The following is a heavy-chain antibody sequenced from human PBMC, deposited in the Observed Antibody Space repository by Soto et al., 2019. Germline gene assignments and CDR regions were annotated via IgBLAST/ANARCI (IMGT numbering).Heavy chain of an antibody. Sequence: EVQLVQSGAEVKKPGESLRISCKGSGYSFTSYWISWVRQMPGKGLEWMGRIDPSDSYTNYSPSFQGHVTISADKSISTAYLQWSSLKASDTAMYYCARLAPCSSTSCYPAADYWGQGTLVTVSS. D-gene: IGHD2-2*01. CDR2: IDPSDSYT. V-gene: IGHV5-10-1*03. J-gene: IGHJ4*02. CDR3: ARLAPCSSTSCYPAADY. CDR1: GYSFTSYW.